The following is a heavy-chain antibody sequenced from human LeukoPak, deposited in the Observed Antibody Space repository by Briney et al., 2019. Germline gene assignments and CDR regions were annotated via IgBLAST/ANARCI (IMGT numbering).Heavy chain of an antibody. Sequence: SETLSLTCTVSGGSISGYYWSWIRQSPGKGLESLGYIYYTGSTNYNPSLKSRVTMSVDTSKNQFSLKLSSVTAADTAVYYCAREAVDWFDPWGQGTLVTVSS. CDR1: GGSISGYY. CDR2: IYYTGST. J-gene: IGHJ5*02. V-gene: IGHV4-59*12. CDR3: AREAVDWFDP. D-gene: IGHD2-15*01.